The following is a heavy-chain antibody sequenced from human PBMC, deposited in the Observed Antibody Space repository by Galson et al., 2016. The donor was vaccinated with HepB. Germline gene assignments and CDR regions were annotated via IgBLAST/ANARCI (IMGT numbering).Heavy chain of an antibody. J-gene: IGHJ4*02. CDR2: IHGDGTTT. V-gene: IGHV3-74*01. Sequence: LSCAASGFPFSNVWMHWVRQAPGKGLVWVSYIHGDGTTTDYADSVKGRFTISRDDARNTIYLQMNSLRAEDTAVYYCTRGASASLDYWGQGTLVTVSS. CDR1: GFPFSNVW. CDR3: TRGASASLDY. D-gene: IGHD2-15*01.